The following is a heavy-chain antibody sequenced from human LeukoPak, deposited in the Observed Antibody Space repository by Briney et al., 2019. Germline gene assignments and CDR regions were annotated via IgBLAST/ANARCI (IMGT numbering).Heavy chain of an antibody. Sequence: PGGSLRLSCAASGFTFSSYSMNWVRQAPGKGLEWVSYISSSSSTIYYADSVKGRFTISRDNAKNSLYLQMNSLRAEDTAVYYCARLGESSSWFQHYYYYYMDVWGKGTTVTVSS. CDR2: ISSSSSTI. J-gene: IGHJ6*03. V-gene: IGHV3-48*01. CDR1: GFTFSSYS. CDR3: ARLGESSSWFQHYYYYYMDV. D-gene: IGHD6-13*01.